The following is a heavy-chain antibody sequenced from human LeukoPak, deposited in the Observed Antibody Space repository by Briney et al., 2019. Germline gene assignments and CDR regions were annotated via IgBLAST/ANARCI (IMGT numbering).Heavy chain of an antibody. D-gene: IGHD3-3*01. J-gene: IGHJ5*02. CDR3: ARGQRLTIFGESDNWFDP. CDR1: GYTFTGYY. V-gene: IGHV1-2*02. CDR2: INPNSGGT. Sequence: ASVKVSCKASGYTFTGYYMHWVRQAPGQGLEWMGWINPNSGGTNYAQKFQGRVTMTRDTSISTAYMELNRLTSDDTAIYYCARGQRLTIFGESDNWFDPWGQGTLVTVSS.